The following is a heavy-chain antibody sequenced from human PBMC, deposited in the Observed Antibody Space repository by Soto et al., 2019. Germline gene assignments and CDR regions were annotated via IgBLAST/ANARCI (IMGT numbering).Heavy chain of an antibody. CDR1: GGSISSGNW. CDR2: IYHSGNT. V-gene: IGHV4-4*02. J-gene: IGHJ2*01. Sequence: QVQLQESGPGLVKPSGTLSLTCAVSGGSISSGNWWSWLRQPPGMGLEWIGEIYHSGNTNYNPSLNSRVTMSVDKSKNQFSLTLSSVTAADTAVYYCARPRRAGSYFDLWGRGTLVTVSS. CDR3: ARPRRAGSYFDL. D-gene: IGHD6-6*01.